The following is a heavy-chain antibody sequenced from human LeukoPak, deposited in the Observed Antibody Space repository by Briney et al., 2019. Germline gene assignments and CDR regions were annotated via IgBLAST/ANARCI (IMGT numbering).Heavy chain of an antibody. V-gene: IGHV3-74*03. CDR2: LNHDESTT. CDR3: ARGRPRGYSGFVSDH. D-gene: IGHD5-12*01. Sequence: GGSLRLSCAASGFNFTNHWIHWFRHAPGKGLVWVSRLNHDESTTTYADFVKGRFTISRDNAKKTLYLQMNSLTAEDTAVYFCARGRPRGYSGFVSDHWGQGTPISVSS. CDR1: GFNFTNHW. J-gene: IGHJ5*02.